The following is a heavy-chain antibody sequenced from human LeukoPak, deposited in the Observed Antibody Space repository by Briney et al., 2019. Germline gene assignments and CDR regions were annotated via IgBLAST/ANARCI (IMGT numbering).Heavy chain of an antibody. CDR3: ARDDALGDNALDI. D-gene: IGHD3-16*01. CDR1: GCTFSSYG. CDR2: ILNDGSQE. V-gene: IGHV3-33*01. Sequence: GRSLRLFCAASGCTFSSYGMHWVRQAPGKGLEWVAVILNDGSQEKYADSVKGRFTISRDNSKNTLFLQMNSLRAEDTAVYYCARDDALGDNALDIWGQGIMVTVSS. J-gene: IGHJ3*02.